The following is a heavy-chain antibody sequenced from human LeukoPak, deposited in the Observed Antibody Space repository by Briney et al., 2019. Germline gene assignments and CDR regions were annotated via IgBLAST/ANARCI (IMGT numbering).Heavy chain of an antibody. CDR3: ARVRYCSSTSCYSPANGMDV. D-gene: IGHD2-2*01. V-gene: IGHV1-69*04. Sequence: SVKVSCKASGGTFSSYAISWVRQAPGQGLEWMGRIIPILGIANYAQKFQGRVTITADKSTSTAYMELSSLRSEDTAVYYCARVRYCSSTSCYSPANGMDVWGQGTTVTVSS. CDR1: GGTFSSYA. CDR2: IIPILGIA. J-gene: IGHJ6*02.